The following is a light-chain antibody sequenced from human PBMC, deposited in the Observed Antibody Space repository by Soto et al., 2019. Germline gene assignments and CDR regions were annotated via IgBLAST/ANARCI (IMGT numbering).Light chain of an antibody. CDR3: QQYYSSPHLT. CDR1: QSVLYSSNNKNY. J-gene: IGKJ4*01. V-gene: IGKV4-1*01. Sequence: DIVMTQSPDSLAVSLGERATINCKSSQSVLYSSNNKNYLAWYQQKPGQPPKLLIYWASTRESGVPDRFSGSGSRTDFTLTISSLQAEDVAVYYCQQYYSSPHLTFGGGTKVDIK. CDR2: WAS.